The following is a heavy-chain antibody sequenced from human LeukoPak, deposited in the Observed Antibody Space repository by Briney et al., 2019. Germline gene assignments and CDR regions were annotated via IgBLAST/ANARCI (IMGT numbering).Heavy chain of an antibody. CDR2: ISGSGGST. CDR1: GFTFSSNA. Sequence: GSLRLSCAASGFTFSSNAMSWVRQAPGKGLEWVSAISGSGGSTYYADSVKGRFTISRDNSKNMLYLQMNSLRAEDTAVYYCAKRHYGSGTTTNDAFDIWGQGAPVTVSS. CDR3: AKRHYGSGTTTNDAFDI. J-gene: IGHJ3*02. V-gene: IGHV3-23*01. D-gene: IGHD3-10*01.